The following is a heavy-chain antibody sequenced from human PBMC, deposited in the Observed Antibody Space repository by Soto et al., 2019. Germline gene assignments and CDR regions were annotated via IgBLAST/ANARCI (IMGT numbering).Heavy chain of an antibody. Sequence: LRLSCVVSGFTFSPYSINWFRQAPGKGLEWVSSISSRSDIYYADSVKGRFTISRDNAKNSVSLQMNSLRAEDTAVYYCAREYTAWHLAYGLDVWGQGTTVTVSS. D-gene: IGHD2-2*02. CDR3: AREYTAWHLAYGLDV. CDR2: ISSRSDI. J-gene: IGHJ6*01. V-gene: IGHV3-21*01. CDR1: GFTFSPYS.